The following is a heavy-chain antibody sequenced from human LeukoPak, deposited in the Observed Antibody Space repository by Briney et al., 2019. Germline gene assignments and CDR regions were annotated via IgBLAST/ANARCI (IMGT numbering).Heavy chain of an antibody. CDR2: IIPIFGTA. V-gene: IGHV1-69*05. Sequence: ASAKGCCKASGGTFSSFAISWVRQAPGQGLEWMGGIIPIFGTANYAQKFQGRVTITTDESTSTAYMELSSLRSEDTAVYYCARDTGYCSSTSCTRHFDYWGQGTLVTVSS. J-gene: IGHJ4*02. CDR1: GGTFSSFA. CDR3: ARDTGYCSSTSCTRHFDY. D-gene: IGHD2-2*01.